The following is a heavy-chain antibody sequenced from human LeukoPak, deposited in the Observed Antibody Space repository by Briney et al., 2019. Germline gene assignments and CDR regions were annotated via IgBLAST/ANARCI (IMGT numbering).Heavy chain of an antibody. CDR1: GYTFTGYY. V-gene: IGHV1-2*02. CDR3: ARGVAVAGTDDAFDI. CDR2: INPNSGGT. J-gene: IGHJ3*02. D-gene: IGHD6-19*01. Sequence: ASVKVSCKASGYTFTGYYMHWVRQAPGQGLEWMGWINPNSGGTNYAQKFQGRVTMTRDTSISTAYMELSRLRSDDTAVYYCARGVAVAGTDDAFDIWGQGTMVTVSS.